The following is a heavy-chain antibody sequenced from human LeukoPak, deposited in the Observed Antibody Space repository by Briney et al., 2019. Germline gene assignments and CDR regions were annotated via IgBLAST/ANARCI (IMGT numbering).Heavy chain of an antibody. V-gene: IGHV1-69*04. D-gene: IGHD4-17*01. J-gene: IGHJ4*02. CDR3: ARDRTYGVFDY. CDR1: GGTFSSYA. CDR2: IIPILGIA. Sequence: SVKVSCKASGGTFSSYAISWVRQAPGQGLEWMGRIIPILGIANYAQKFQGRVTVTADKSTSTAYMELSSLRSEDTAVYYCARDRTYGVFDYWGQGTLVTVSS.